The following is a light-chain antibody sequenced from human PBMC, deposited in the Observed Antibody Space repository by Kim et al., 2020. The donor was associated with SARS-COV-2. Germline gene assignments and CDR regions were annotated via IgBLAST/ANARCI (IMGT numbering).Light chain of an antibody. J-gene: IGLJ3*02. CDR1: SSDVGGYNY. Sequence: QSITISCTGTSSDVGGYNYVSWYHQHPGKAPNLMIYDVSNRPSGVSNRFSGSKSGNTASLTISGLQAEDEADYYCSAYTSRSTRVFGGGTQLTVL. V-gene: IGLV2-14*03. CDR2: DVS. CDR3: SAYTSRSTRV.